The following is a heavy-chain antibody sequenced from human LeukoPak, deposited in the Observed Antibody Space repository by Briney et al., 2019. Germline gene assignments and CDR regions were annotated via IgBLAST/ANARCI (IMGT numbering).Heavy chain of an antibody. CDR2: ITDAGYNT. J-gene: IGHJ4*02. V-gene: IGHV3-23*01. CDR3: AKDLSYTSGASDH. Sequence: GGSLRLSCAASGFTFSAFAMTWVRQAPGKGLEWVSTITDAGYNTYSADSVKGRITFSRDNSKNTLSLQLRSLRAEDTAVYYCAKDLSYTSGASDHWGQGTLVTVSS. D-gene: IGHD6-19*01. CDR1: GFTFSAFA.